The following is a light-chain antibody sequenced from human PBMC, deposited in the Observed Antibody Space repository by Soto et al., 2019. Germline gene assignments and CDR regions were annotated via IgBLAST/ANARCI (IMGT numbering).Light chain of an antibody. CDR1: QSLSSSY. J-gene: IGKJ5*01. CDR3: QQHETLIT. Sequence: EVVLTQSPVTLSLSPGERATLSCRASQSLSSSYVAWYQHKPGQGPRLLIYGAFTRATGIPDRFSGSGSGTDFTLTISRLEPEDFAVYYCQQHETLITFGQGTRLEI. V-gene: IGKV3-20*01. CDR2: GAF.